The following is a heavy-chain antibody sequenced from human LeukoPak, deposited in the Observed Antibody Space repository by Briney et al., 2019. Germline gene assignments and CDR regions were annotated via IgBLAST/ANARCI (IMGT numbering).Heavy chain of an antibody. CDR1: GGSISSHY. J-gene: IGHJ5*02. V-gene: IGHV4-59*11. CDR3: ARSSYSWDKWFDP. CDR2: IYSSGST. D-gene: IGHD2-2*01. Sequence: SETLSLTCTVPGGSISSHYWSWIRQPPGKGLEWIGYIYSSGSTNYNPSLNSRVTISVDTSKDQFSLKLRSVTAADTAVYYCARSSYSWDKWFDPWGQGTLVTVSS.